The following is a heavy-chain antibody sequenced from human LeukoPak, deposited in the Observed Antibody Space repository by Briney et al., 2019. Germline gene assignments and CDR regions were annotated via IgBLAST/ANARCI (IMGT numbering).Heavy chain of an antibody. CDR2: IIPIFGTA. J-gene: IGHJ3*02. CDR3: ARAGDIVVVPAADAFDI. Sequence: SVNVSCKASGGTFSSYAISWVRQAPGQGLEWMGGIIPIFGTANYAQKFQGRVTITTDESTSTAYMELSSLRSEDTAVYYCARAGDIVVVPAADAFDIWGQGTMVTVSS. D-gene: IGHD2-2*01. V-gene: IGHV1-69*05. CDR1: GGTFSSYA.